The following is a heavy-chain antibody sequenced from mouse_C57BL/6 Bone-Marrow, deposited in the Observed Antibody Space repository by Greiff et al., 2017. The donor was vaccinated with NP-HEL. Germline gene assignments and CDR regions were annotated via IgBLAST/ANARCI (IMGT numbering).Heavy chain of an antibody. CDR1: GYAFTNYL. CDR3: ARLKTIYYDYDDWYFDV. J-gene: IGHJ1*03. Sequence: VKLQESGAELVRPGTSVKVSCKASGYAFTNYLIEWVKQRPGQGLEWIGVINPGSGGTNYNEKFKGKATLTADKSSSTAYMQLSSLTSEDSAVYFCARLKTIYYDYDDWYFDVWGTGTTVTVSS. D-gene: IGHD2-4*01. V-gene: IGHV1-54*01. CDR2: INPGSGGT.